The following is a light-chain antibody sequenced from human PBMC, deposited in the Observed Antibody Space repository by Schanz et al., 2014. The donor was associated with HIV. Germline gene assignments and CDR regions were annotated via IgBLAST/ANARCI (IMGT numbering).Light chain of an antibody. CDR1: SSDVGGYNS. CDR2: EVS. J-gene: IGLJ2*01. Sequence: QSALTQPPSASGSPGQSVTISCTGTSSDVGGYNSVSWYQQHPGKAPKLIFSEVSKRPSGVPDRFSGSKSGSSASLAISGLQAEDEADYFCQSFDSSLNGVVFGGGTKVTVL. CDR3: QSFDSSLNGVV. V-gene: IGLV2-8*01.